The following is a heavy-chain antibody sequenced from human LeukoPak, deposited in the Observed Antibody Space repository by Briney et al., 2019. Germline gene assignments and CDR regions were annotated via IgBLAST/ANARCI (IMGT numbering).Heavy chain of an antibody. J-gene: IGHJ3*02. CDR3: ARGRPISITMIVVVISDAFDI. D-gene: IGHD3-22*01. Sequence: GGSLRLSCAASGFTFNAYTMNWVRQAPGKGMEWVSSISSGSSYIYYADSVKGRFTISRDNANNSLYLQMNSLRAEDTAVYYCARGRPISITMIVVVISDAFDIWGQGTMVTVSS. CDR2: ISSGSSYI. CDR1: GFTFNAYT. V-gene: IGHV3-21*01.